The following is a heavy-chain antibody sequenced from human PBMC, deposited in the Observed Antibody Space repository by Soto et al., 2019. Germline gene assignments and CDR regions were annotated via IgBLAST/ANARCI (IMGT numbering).Heavy chain of an antibody. CDR1: GGSVSSGSYY. CDR2: IYYSGST. J-gene: IGHJ4*02. CDR3: ARDMEGDSSGYYALYY. V-gene: IGHV4-61*01. Sequence: PSETLSLTCTVSGGSVSSGSYYWSWIRQPPGKGLEWIGYIYYSGSTNYNPSLKSRVTISVDTSKNQFSLKLSSVTAADTAVYYCARDMEGDSSGYYALYYWGQGTLVTVSS. D-gene: IGHD3-22*01.